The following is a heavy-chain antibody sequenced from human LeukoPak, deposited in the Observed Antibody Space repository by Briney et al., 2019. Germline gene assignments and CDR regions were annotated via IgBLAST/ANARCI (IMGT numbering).Heavy chain of an antibody. Sequence: SETLSLTRTVPGDSISSSYWSWVRQPPERGWEWGGYISYSGRTNQDPSLKSRVTISVDTSKNQFPLKLSSVTAADSAVYYCARERTSGYSYYFDYWGQGTLVIVSS. CDR2: ISYSGRT. CDR1: GDSISSSY. J-gene: IGHJ4*02. CDR3: ARERTSGYSYYFDY. D-gene: IGHD3-22*01. V-gene: IGHV4-59*01.